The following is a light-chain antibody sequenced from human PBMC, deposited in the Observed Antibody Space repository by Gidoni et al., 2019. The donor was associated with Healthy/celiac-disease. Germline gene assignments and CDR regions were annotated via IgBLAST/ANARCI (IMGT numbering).Light chain of an antibody. CDR3: QQYYSTLYT. CDR1: QSVLYSSNNKNY. Sequence: DIVMTQSPDSLAVSLGERATINCKSSQSVLYSSNNKNYLAWYQQKPGQPPKLLIYWASTRASGVPYRFSGSGSGTDFTLAISSLQAEDVAVYYCQQYYSTLYTFGQGTKLEIK. V-gene: IGKV4-1*01. CDR2: WAS. J-gene: IGKJ2*01.